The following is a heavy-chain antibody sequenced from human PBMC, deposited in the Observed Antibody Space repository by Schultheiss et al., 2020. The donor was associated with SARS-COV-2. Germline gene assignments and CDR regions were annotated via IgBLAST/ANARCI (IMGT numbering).Heavy chain of an antibody. CDR3: TTNSFAAFDI. V-gene: IGHV3-7*01. CDR2: TKPDGSEK. J-gene: IGHJ3*02. CDR1: GFTFSSNW. Sequence: GGSLRLSCVASGFTFSSNWMTWVRQAPGKGLEWVAHTKPDGSEKYHVDSVKGRFTISRDNAKNSLYLQMNNLRVEDTAVYYCTTNSFAAFDIWGQGTMVTVSS. D-gene: IGHD2-21*01.